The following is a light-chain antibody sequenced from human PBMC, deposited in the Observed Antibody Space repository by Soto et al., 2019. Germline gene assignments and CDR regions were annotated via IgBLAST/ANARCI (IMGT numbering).Light chain of an antibody. J-gene: IGLJ3*02. Sequence: QSVLTQPPSVSAAPGQKVTISCSGSSSNIGDNYVYWYQQLPGTAPKLLISEDYNRPSGIPDRFSGSKSGTSAALGITGLQTGDEGDYFCGTWDNSLTAGVFGGGTKLTVL. CDR2: EDY. V-gene: IGLV1-51*02. CDR3: GTWDNSLTAGV. CDR1: SSNIGDNY.